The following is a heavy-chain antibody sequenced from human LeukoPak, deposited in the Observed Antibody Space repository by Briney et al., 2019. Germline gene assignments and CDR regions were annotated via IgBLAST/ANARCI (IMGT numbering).Heavy chain of an antibody. J-gene: IGHJ4*02. V-gene: IGHV3-30*18. Sequence: PGRSLRLSCATSGFSFSSYGMHWVRQTPDKGLEWVAVISYDGRTEYYADSGKGRFTISRDNSKNKLFLQMNRLRAEDPAVYYCAKEYVSGSNYYFDYWGQGTLVTVSS. D-gene: IGHD3-10*01. CDR1: GFSFSSYG. CDR2: ISYDGRTE. CDR3: AKEYVSGSNYYFDY.